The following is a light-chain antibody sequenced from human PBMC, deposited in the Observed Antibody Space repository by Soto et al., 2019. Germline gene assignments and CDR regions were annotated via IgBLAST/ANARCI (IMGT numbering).Light chain of an antibody. CDR3: AAWDDSLRAVV. J-gene: IGLJ2*01. CDR2: RNH. V-gene: IGLV1-44*01. CDR1: RSNIGTYA. Sequence: QSVLTQSPSASVTPGQRVTISCSGSRSNIGTYAVNWYQQLPGAAPTLLIFRNHQRSSRVPDRFSGSKSGTSASLAISGPQYEDDADYYCAAWDDSLRAVVFGGGTKLTVL.